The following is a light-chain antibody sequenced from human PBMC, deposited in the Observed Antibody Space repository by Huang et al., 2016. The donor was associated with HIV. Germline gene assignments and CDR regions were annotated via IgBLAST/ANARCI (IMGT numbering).Light chain of an antibody. CDR3: QQYYSTPLT. Sequence: VSLGERATINCKSSETVLYSSNNKNYLAWYQQKPGQPPKLLIYWASTRASGVPARFSGSASGTDFTLTISSLQAEDVAVYYCQQYYSTPLTFGGGTKVEIK. V-gene: IGKV4-1*01. CDR1: ETVLYSSNNKNY. J-gene: IGKJ4*01. CDR2: WAS.